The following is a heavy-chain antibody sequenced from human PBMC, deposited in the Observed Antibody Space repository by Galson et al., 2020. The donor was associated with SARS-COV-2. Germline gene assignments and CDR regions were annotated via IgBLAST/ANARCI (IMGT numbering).Heavy chain of an antibody. CDR3: ARRRIRRDGYKYDY. J-gene: IGHJ4*02. Sequence: TLSLTCAVSGGSISSGGYYWSWIRQHPGKGLEWIGYIYYSGSTYYNPSLKSRVTISVDTSKNQFSLTLSSVTAADTSVYYCARRRIRRDGYKYDYCGQGTLVAVSS. D-gene: IGHD5-12*01. CDR1: GGSISSGGYY. V-gene: IGHV4-31*11. CDR2: IYYSGST.